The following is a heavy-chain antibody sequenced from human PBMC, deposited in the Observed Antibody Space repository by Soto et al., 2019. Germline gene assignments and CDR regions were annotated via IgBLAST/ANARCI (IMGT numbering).Heavy chain of an antibody. V-gene: IGHV1-46*01. CDR2: VNPSGGST. Sequence: ASVKVSCKASGYLFTAYSMHWLRLAPGQGLEWMGVVNPSGGSTKYAQNFQGRVTMTRDTSTTTIYMELSSLRSDDTAIYYCAREENCSGGTCYSEYFHRWGQGTLVTVSS. D-gene: IGHD2-15*01. J-gene: IGHJ1*01. CDR1: GYLFTAYS. CDR3: AREENCSGGTCYSEYFHR.